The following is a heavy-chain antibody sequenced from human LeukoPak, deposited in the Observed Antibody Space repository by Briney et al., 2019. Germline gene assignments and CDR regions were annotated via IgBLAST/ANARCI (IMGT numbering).Heavy chain of an antibody. CDR2: IYTSGST. CDR1: GGSIGKGSYY. V-gene: IGHV4-61*02. CDR3: ARDGGYTYGYSHFDY. J-gene: IGHJ4*02. Sequence: PSETLSLTCTVSGGSIGKGSYYWSWIRQPAGKGLEWIGRIYTSGSTNYNPSLKSRVTITVDTSKNQFSLNLSSVTAADTAVYYCARDGGYTYGYSHFDYWGQGNLVTVSS. D-gene: IGHD5-18*01.